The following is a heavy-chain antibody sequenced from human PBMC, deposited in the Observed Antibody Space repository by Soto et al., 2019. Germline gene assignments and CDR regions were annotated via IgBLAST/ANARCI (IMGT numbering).Heavy chain of an antibody. D-gene: IGHD3-10*01. J-gene: IGHJ4*02. Sequence: SETLSLTCTVSGGSISSGGYYWSWIRRHPGKGLEWIGYIYYSGSTYYNPSLKSRVTISVDTSKNQFSLKLSSVTAADTAVYYCARVADTMVRGVIFDYWGQGTLVTVSS. CDR3: ARVADTMVRGVIFDY. CDR2: IYYSGST. CDR1: GGSISSGGYY. V-gene: IGHV4-31*03.